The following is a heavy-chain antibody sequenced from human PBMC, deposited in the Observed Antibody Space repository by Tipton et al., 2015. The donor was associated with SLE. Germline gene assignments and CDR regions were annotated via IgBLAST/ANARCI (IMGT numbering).Heavy chain of an antibody. Sequence: TLSLTCAVYGGSFSGYYWSWIRQPPGKGLEWIGEINHSGSTNYNPSLKSRVTISVDTSKNQFSLKLSSVTAADTAVYYCARGPYDYVWGSYRQEAFDIWGQGTMVTVSS. CDR3: ARGPYDYVWGSYRQEAFDI. CDR2: INHSGST. J-gene: IGHJ3*02. D-gene: IGHD3-16*02. V-gene: IGHV4-34*01. CDR1: GGSFSGYY.